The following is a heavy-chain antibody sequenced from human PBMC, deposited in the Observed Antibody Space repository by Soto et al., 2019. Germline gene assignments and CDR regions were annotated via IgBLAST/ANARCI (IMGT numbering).Heavy chain of an antibody. D-gene: IGHD3-9*01. V-gene: IGHV4-34*01. CDR2: INHSGST. CDR3: ARGEYDTLTGRNWLDP. Sequence: PSETLSLTCAVYGGSFSCYYWSWIRQPPGKGLEWIGEINHSGSTNYNPSLKSRVTISVDTSKNQFSLKLSSVTAADTAVYSCARGEYDTLTGRNWLDPWGQGNLATVSS. J-gene: IGHJ5*02. CDR1: GGSFSCYY.